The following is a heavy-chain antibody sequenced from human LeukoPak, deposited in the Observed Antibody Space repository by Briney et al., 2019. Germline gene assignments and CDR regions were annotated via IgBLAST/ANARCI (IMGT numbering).Heavy chain of an antibody. Sequence: SETVSLTCTVPGGSISSYYWNWIRQPPGKGLEWIGYIYYSGSTSYNPSLKGRVTISADTSKSQFSLKLSSVTAADTAVYYCARGGYLNWFDPWGQGTLVTVSS. J-gene: IGHJ5*02. CDR1: GGSISSYY. CDR3: ARGGYLNWFDP. V-gene: IGHV4-59*12. D-gene: IGHD5-18*01. CDR2: IYYSGST.